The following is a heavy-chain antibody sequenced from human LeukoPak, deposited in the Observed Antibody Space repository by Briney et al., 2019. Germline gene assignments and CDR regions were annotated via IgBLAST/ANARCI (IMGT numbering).Heavy chain of an antibody. CDR1: GLTFSGYG. CDR3: TNRYCSGGSCFDY. CDR2: IWYDGINK. J-gene: IGHJ4*02. D-gene: IGHD2-15*01. V-gene: IGHV3-30*02. Sequence: GGSLRLSCAASGLTFSGYGMHWVRQTPGKGLEWVAFIWYDGINKHYADSVKGRFTISRDNSKNTLFLQMNSLKTEDTAVYYCTNRYCSGGSCFDYWGQGTLVTVSS.